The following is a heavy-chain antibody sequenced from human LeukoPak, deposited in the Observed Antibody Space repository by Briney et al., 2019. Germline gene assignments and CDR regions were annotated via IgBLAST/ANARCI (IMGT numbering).Heavy chain of an antibody. V-gene: IGHV4-34*01. CDR2: INHSGST. CDR1: GFIFSDYY. Sequence: PGGSLRLSCAASGFIFSDYYMSWIRQAPGKGLEWIGEINHSGSTNYNPSLKSRVTISVDTSKDQFSLKLSSVTAADTAVYYCARGPGTLRITMIVKLFDYWGQGTLVTVSS. D-gene: IGHD3-22*01. CDR3: ARGPGTLRITMIVKLFDY. J-gene: IGHJ4*02.